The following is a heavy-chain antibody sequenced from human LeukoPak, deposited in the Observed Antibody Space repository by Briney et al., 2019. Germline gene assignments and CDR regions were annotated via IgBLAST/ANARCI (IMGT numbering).Heavy chain of an antibody. Sequence: SQTLSLTCTVSGGSISSGGYYWSWIRQHPGKGLEWIGYIYYSGSTNYNPSLKSRVTISVDTSKNQFSLKLSSVTAADTAVYYCAREGFPAGMFDPWGQGTLVTVSS. CDR2: IYYSGST. J-gene: IGHJ5*02. V-gene: IGHV4-61*08. D-gene: IGHD1-14*01. CDR1: GGSISSGGYY. CDR3: AREGFPAGMFDP.